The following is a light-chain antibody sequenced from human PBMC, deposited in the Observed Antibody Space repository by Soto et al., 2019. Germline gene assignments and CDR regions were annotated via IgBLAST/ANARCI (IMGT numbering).Light chain of an antibody. CDR2: DAS. J-gene: IGKJ5*01. Sequence: DIQMTQAPSSLSASVGDRFAITCQASQNINNYLNWYQQKPGRAPKLLIYDASNLEAGVPSRFSGSGSGTDFTFTISSLQPEDIATYYCQQYDNFPRAINFGQGTRLEIK. CDR1: QNINNY. CDR3: QQYDNFPRAIN. V-gene: IGKV1-33*01.